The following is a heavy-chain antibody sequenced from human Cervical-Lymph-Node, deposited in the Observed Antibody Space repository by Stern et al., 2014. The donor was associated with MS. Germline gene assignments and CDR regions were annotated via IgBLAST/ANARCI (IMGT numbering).Heavy chain of an antibody. D-gene: IGHD6-13*01. Sequence: QVQLQQWGAGLLKPSETLSLTCGVSGGSFSDYYWSWIRPAPGKGLEWIGEINHSGDTNYNPSLKSRVSLSVDTSKNQFSLKLISVTAADTSVYYCARGPQHSSWYFPFDYWGQGTLVTVSS. CDR2: INHSGDT. CDR1: GGSFSDYY. V-gene: IGHV4-34*01. CDR3: ARGPQHSSWYFPFDY. J-gene: IGHJ4*02.